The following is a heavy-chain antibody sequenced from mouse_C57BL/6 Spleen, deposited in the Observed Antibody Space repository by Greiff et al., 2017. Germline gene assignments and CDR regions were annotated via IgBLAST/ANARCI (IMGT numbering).Heavy chain of an antibody. J-gene: IGHJ3*01. CDR2: ISYDGSN. Sequence: DVQLQESGPGLVKPSQSLSLTCSVTGYSITSGYYWNWIRQFPGNKLEWMGYISYDGSNNYNPSLKNRISITRDTSKNQFFLKLNSVTTEDTATYYCARDNDYLFAYWGQGTLVTVSA. CDR3: ARDNDYLFAY. D-gene: IGHD2-4*01. CDR1: GYSITSGYY. V-gene: IGHV3-6*01.